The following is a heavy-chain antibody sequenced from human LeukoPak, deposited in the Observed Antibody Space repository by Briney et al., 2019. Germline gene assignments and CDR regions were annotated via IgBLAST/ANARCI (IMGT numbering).Heavy chain of an antibody. D-gene: IGHD3-10*01. CDR3: ARTTYYYGSGSYYNIYYYYMDV. CDR1: GYPFTSYD. V-gene: IGHV1-8*03. Sequence: ASVEVSCKASGYPFTSYDINWGRPATGQGVEWMGWMNPNSGNTGYEQKFQGRVTITRNTSISTAYMELSSLRSEDTAVYYCARTTYYYGSGSYYNIYYYYMDVWGKGTTVTVSS. CDR2: MNPNSGNT. J-gene: IGHJ6*03.